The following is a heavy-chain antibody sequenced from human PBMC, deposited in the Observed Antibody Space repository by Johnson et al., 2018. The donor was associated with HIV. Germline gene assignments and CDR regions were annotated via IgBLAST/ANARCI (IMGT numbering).Heavy chain of an antibody. D-gene: IGHD5-12*01. CDR3: APFGYTGGGIVTDDAFDV. J-gene: IGHJ3*01. CDR1: AFTFSNYA. V-gene: IGHV3-30-3*01. CDR2: ISYDGSSK. Sequence: QVQLVESGGGVVQPGRSLRLACAASAFTFSNYAMHWVRQAPGKGLEWVAVISYDGSSKYYAESLKGRISISRDNSMNTLYLQMNSLRGEDTAVYYCAPFGYTGGGIVTDDAFDVWGHGTLVTVSS.